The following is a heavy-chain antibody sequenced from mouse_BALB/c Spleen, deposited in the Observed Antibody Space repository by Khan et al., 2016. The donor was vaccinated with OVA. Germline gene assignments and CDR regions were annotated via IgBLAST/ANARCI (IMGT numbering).Heavy chain of an antibody. V-gene: IGHV3-1*02. CDR1: GYSITSGYS. J-gene: IGHJ4*01. CDR2: IYYSGSI. D-gene: IGHD2-1*01. CDR3: ARDGNYLDY. Sequence: EVKLLESGPDLVKPSQSLSLTCTVTGYSITSGYSWHWIRQFPGNKLEWMGYIYYSGSINTNPSLKSRIFITRDTSKNHFFLQLHSVTAEYAATYYFARDGNYLDYWGQGTSVTVSS.